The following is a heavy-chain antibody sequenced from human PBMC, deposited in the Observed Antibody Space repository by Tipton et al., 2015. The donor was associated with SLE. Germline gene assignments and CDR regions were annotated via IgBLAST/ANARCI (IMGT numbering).Heavy chain of an antibody. Sequence: GSLRLSCAASGFTFSSYAMSWVRQAPGKGLEWVSAISGRGGSTYYADSVKGRFTVSRDNAKNSLYLQINSLRAEDTAVYYCGRVGYDLGVDSWGQGTLVTVSS. V-gene: IGHV3-23*01. J-gene: IGHJ4*02. D-gene: IGHD5-12*01. CDR2: ISGRGGST. CDR1: GFTFSSYA. CDR3: GRVGYDLGVDS.